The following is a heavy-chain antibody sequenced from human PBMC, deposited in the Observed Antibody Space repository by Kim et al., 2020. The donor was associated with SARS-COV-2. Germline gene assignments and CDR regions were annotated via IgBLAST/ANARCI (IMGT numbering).Heavy chain of an antibody. CDR1: GGSISSSSYY. V-gene: IGHV4-39*01. CDR3: ARLDSSSWHFDY. CDR2: IYYSGST. J-gene: IGHJ4*02. Sequence: SETLSLTCTVSGGSISSSSYYWGWIRQPPRKGLEWIGSIYYSGSTYYSPSLKSRVTISVDTSQNQFSLKVSSVTAADTAVYYCARLDSSSWHFDYWGQGTLVTVSS. D-gene: IGHD6-13*01.